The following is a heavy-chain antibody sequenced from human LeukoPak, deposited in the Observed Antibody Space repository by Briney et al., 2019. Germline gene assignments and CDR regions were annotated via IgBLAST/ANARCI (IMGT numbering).Heavy chain of an antibody. Sequence: ASVKVSCTASGYTSTNYAMHWVRQAPGQRLEWMGWINAGNGNTKYSQKFQGRVTITRDTSASTAYMEVSSLRSEDTAVYYCARAPRGNSGYCSSTSCTDHRYNWFDPWGQGTLVTVSS. CDR1: GYTSTNYA. CDR3: ARAPRGNSGYCSSTSCTDHRYNWFDP. V-gene: IGHV1-3*01. CDR2: INAGNGNT. J-gene: IGHJ5*02. D-gene: IGHD2-2*01.